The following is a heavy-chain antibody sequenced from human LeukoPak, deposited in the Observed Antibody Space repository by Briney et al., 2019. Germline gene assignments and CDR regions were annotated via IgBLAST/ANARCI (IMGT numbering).Heavy chain of an antibody. CDR3: AKKPAGFDP. V-gene: IGHV3-23*01. CDR2: IDGSGGFT. D-gene: IGHD1-14*01. Sequence: PGGSLRLSCAASGFTFSSYSMNWVRQAPGKGLEWVSSIDGSGGFTYYADSVKGRFTISRDNSKNTLYLQMNSLRAEDTAIYYCAKKPAGFDPWGQGTLVTVSS. J-gene: IGHJ5*02. CDR1: GFTFSSYS.